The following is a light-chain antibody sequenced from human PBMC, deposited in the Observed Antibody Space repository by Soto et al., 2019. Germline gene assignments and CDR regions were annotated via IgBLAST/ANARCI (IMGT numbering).Light chain of an antibody. CDR3: QQIYNTPLA. J-gene: IGKJ5*01. Sequence: DTQMTQSPLFLSASVGDRVTITCRASQSISSYVNWYQHKPGKAPKLLIYAASRLQSGVPSRFSGSGSGTDFTLTISSLQPEVFAAYYCQQIYNTPLAFGQGTRLEIK. CDR2: AAS. CDR1: QSISSY. V-gene: IGKV1-39*01.